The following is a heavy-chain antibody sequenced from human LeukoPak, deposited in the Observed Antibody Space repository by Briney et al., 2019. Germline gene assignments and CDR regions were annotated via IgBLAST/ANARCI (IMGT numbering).Heavy chain of an antibody. V-gene: IGHV1-69*04. CDR2: IIPILGIA. Sequence: ASVKVSCKASGGTFSSYAISWVRQAPGQGLEWMGRIIPILGIANYAQKFQGRVTITADKSTSTAYMELSSLRSEDTAVYYCARDPIVVVVAATPRRGPYYYYGMDVWGQGTTVTVSS. CDR3: ARDPIVVVVAATPRRGPYYYYGMDV. CDR1: GGTFSSYA. J-gene: IGHJ6*02. D-gene: IGHD2-15*01.